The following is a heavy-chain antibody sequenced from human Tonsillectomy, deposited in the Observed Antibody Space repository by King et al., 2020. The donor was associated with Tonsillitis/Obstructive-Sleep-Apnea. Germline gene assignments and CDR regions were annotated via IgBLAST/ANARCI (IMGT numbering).Heavy chain of an antibody. CDR2: ISYDGSNK. Sequence: VQLVESGGGVVQPGRSLRLSCAASGFTFSNSAMHWVRQAPGKGLEWVAVISYDGSNKYYADSVKGRFTISRDNSKNTLYLQMNSLRAEDTDVYYCARNLGGGTNLPGYYYYYMDVWGKGTTVTVSS. V-gene: IGHV3-30*01. J-gene: IGHJ6*03. CDR1: GFTFSNSA. CDR3: ARNLGGGTNLPGYYYYYMDV. D-gene: IGHD1-1*01.